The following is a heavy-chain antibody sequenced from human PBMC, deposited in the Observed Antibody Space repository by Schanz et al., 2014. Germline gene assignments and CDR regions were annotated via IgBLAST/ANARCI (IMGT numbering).Heavy chain of an antibody. D-gene: IGHD3-10*01. V-gene: IGHV3-21*06. Sequence: EVQLVESGGGLVKPGGSLRLFCAASGFTISSYSMNWVRQAPGKGLEWVSSISSSGSYIYYADSVKGRFSISRDNAKNSMYLHMKSLRGEDTAVYYCARDNYYGSGSCAYWGQGTLVTVSS. CDR2: ISSSGSYI. CDR1: GFTISSYS. CDR3: ARDNYYGSGSCAY. J-gene: IGHJ4*02.